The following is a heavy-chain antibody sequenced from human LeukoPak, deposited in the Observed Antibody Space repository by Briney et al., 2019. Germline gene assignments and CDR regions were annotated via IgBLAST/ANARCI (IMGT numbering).Heavy chain of an antibody. V-gene: IGHV1-8*01. D-gene: IGHD1-26*01. Sequence: GASVKVSFKASGYTFTSYDINWVRQATGQGLEWMGWMNPNSGNTGYAQKFQGRVTMTRNTSISTAYMELSSLRSEDTAVYYCTRGLKWERARFDPWGQGTLVTVSS. CDR2: MNPNSGNT. CDR3: TRGLKWERARFDP. CDR1: GYTFTSYD. J-gene: IGHJ5*02.